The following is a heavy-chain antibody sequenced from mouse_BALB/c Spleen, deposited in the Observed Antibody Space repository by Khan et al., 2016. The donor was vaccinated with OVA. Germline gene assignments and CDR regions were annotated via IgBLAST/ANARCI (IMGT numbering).Heavy chain of an antibody. Sequence: QVQLKESGPGLVAPSQSLSITCTVSEFSLTSYGVNWVRQPPGKGLEWLGVIWGDGSTNYHSTLMSRLSISKDNSQSQFFLKLSSLQTDDTATYYCAKWGTANYYAMDYWGQGTSVTVSS. D-gene: IGHD1-2*01. J-gene: IGHJ4*01. CDR3: AKWGTANYYAMDY. V-gene: IGHV2-3*01. CDR1: EFSLTSYG. CDR2: IWGDGST.